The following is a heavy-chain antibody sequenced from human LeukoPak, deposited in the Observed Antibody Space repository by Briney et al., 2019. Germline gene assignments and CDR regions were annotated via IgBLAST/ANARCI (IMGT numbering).Heavy chain of an antibody. Sequence: GGSLGLSCAASGFTFSSYWMSWVRQAPGKGLEWVANIKQDGSEKYYVDSVKGRFTISRDNAKNSLYLQMNSLRAEDTAVYYCVRDGYNWNYDYWGQGTLVTVSS. CDR2: IKQDGSEK. V-gene: IGHV3-7*01. CDR1: GFTFSSYW. J-gene: IGHJ4*02. D-gene: IGHD1-1*01. CDR3: VRDGYNWNYDY.